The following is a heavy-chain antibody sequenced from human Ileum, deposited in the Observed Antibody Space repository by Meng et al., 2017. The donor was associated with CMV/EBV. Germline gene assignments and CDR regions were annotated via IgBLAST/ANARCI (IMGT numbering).Heavy chain of an antibody. CDR2: IYTSGST. V-gene: IGHV4-61*02. CDR3: ARDSYSSSWAMDY. D-gene: IGHD6-13*01. J-gene: IGHJ4*02. Sequence: VHRRESGPGLVKPSQTLSLTCTVSGGSISSGSYYWSWIRQPAGKGLEWIGRIYTSGSTNYNPSLKSRVTISVDTSKNQFSLKLSSVTAADTAVYYCARDSYSSSWAMDYWGQGTLVTVSS. CDR1: GGSISSGSYY.